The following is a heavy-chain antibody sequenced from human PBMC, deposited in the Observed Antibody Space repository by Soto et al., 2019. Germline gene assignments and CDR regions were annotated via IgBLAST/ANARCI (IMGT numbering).Heavy chain of an antibody. Sequence: EVQLVESGGGLVKPGGSLRLSCAASGFDFTKSAMNWVRQAPGKGLQWVSGISGSGTSTSHGDSVKGRFTISRDNSKNTLYLQMNSLRADDTAVYFCAKGHDFWTGYSYYYGMYIWGQGTTVTVSS. CDR1: GFDFTKSA. D-gene: IGHD3-3*01. CDR3: AKGHDFWTGYSYYYGMYI. J-gene: IGHJ6*02. CDR2: ISGSGTST. V-gene: IGHV3-23*04.